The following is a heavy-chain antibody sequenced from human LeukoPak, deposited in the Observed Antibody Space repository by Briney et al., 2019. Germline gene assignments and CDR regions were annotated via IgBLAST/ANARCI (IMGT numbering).Heavy chain of an antibody. V-gene: IGHV1-69*13. Sequence: ASVKVSCKASGGTFRSYAISWVRQAPGQGLEWMGGIIPIFGTANYAQKFQGRVTITADESTSTAYMELSSLRSEDTAVYYCARDMGYCSSTSCYLYFYGMDVWGQGTTVTVSS. CDR1: GGTFRSYA. CDR2: IIPIFGTA. CDR3: ARDMGYCSSTSCYLYFYGMDV. D-gene: IGHD2-2*01. J-gene: IGHJ6*02.